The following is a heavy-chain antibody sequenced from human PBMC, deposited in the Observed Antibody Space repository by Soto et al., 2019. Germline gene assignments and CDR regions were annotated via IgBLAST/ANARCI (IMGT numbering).Heavy chain of an antibody. V-gene: IGHV4-59*01. CDR1: GGSISSYY. J-gene: IGHJ5*02. CDR2: IYYSGST. CDR3: ARELAAAGPNWFDP. Sequence: SETLSLTCTVSGGSISSYYWSWIRQPPGKGLEWIGYIYYSGSTNYNPSLKSRVTISVDTSKNQFSLKLSSVTAADTAVYYCARELAAAGPNWFDPWGQGTLVTVSS. D-gene: IGHD6-13*01.